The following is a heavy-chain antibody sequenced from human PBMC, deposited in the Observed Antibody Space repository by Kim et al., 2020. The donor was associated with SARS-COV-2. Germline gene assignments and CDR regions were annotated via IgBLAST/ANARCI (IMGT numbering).Heavy chain of an antibody. J-gene: IGHJ4*02. V-gene: IGHV3-30*01. CDR2: NK. Sequence: NKYYADSVKGRCTISRDNSKNTLYLQMNSRRAEDTAVYDCARERGKPLEYGGQGTLVTVSS. CDR3: ARERGKPLEY.